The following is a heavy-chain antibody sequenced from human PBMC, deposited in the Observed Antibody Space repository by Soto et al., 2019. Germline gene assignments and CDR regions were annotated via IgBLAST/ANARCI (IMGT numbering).Heavy chain of an antibody. CDR1: GFSISSYG. J-gene: IGHJ4*02. CDR3: VRDYGANYYGTGSYMPY. Sequence: QVQLVESGGGVVQPGRSLRLSCSTSGFSISSYGMSWVRQAPGKGLEWVAILWYDGDTKYYADSLEGRFTVSRDTSKNTLFLQMNNLRVEDTAVYYCVRDYGANYYGTGSYMPYWGQGTLVVVSS. V-gene: IGHV3-33*01. D-gene: IGHD3-10*01. CDR2: LWYDGDTK.